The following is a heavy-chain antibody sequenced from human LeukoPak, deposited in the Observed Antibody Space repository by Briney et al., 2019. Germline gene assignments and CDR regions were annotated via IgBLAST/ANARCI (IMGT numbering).Heavy chain of an antibody. CDR1: GYTFTSYG. Sequence: GASVKVSCKASGYTFTSYGISWVRQAPGQGLEWMGWISAYNGNTNYAQKLQGRVTMTTDTSTSTAYMELSSLRSEDTAVYYCARFNSPMYYFDSWGQGTLVTVSS. CDR3: ARFNSPMYYFDS. D-gene: IGHD5-24*01. V-gene: IGHV1-18*01. J-gene: IGHJ4*02. CDR2: ISAYNGNT.